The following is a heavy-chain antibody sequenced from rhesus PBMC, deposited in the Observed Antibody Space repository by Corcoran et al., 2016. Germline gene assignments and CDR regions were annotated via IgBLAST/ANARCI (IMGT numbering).Heavy chain of an antibody. J-gene: IGHJ3*01. Sequence: EVQLVQSGAAVKRPGESLKISCKTSGSSFSSYWISCVRTLPWSGLEWMGSIDPSDYETRYNPSFQGQVTISADKSIRTAYLQWSRLKASDTATYYCAKSSGTYYDAFDFWGQGLRVTVSS. CDR2: IDPSDYET. CDR3: AKSSGTYYDAFDF. V-gene: IGHV5-20*01. D-gene: IGHD2-15*01. CDR1: GSSFSSYW.